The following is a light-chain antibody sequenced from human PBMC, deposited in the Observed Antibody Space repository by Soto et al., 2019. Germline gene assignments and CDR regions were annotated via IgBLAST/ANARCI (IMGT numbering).Light chain of an antibody. CDR2: KAS. Sequence: DIQMTQSPSTLSAYVGDRVTITCRASQSISSWLAWYQQKPGKAPKLLIYKASSLESGVQSRFSGSGSGTEFTLTISNLQPDDFATYYCQQYNSYSTFGQGTKVEIK. V-gene: IGKV1-5*03. CDR1: QSISSW. J-gene: IGKJ1*01. CDR3: QQYNSYST.